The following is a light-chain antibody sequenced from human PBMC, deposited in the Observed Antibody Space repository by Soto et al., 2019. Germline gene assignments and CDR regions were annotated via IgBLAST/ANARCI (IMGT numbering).Light chain of an antibody. Sequence: DIQLIPAVASLSAYEGDRVTITCRASQSISSYLNWYQQKPGKAPKLLIYAASSLQSGVPSRFSGSGSGTDFTLTISSLQPEDFATYYCQQSYSTPKTFGQGTKVDIK. CDR1: QSISSY. CDR3: QQSYSTPKT. CDR2: AAS. J-gene: IGKJ1*01. V-gene: IGKV1-39*01.